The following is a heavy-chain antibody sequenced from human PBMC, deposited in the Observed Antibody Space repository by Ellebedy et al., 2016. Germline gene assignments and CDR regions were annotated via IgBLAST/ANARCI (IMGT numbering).Heavy chain of an antibody. V-gene: IGHV3-48*02. CDR2: ISSSSSTI. J-gene: IGHJ4*02. CDR1: GLTFTYAW. CDR3: TKDLWAGRDFGIVTVDY. D-gene: IGHD3-3*01. Sequence: GGSLRLXXEISGLTFTYAWLSWVRQAPGKGLEWVSYISSSSSTIYYADSVKGRFTISRDNAKNSLYLQMNSLRDEDTAVYYCTKDLWAGRDFGIVTVDYWGQGTLVTVSS.